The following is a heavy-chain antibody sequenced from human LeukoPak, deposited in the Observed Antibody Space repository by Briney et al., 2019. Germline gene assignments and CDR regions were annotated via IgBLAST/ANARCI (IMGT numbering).Heavy chain of an antibody. V-gene: IGHV3-64*04. CDR3: TTFFYSDAGNDY. Sequence: GGSLRLSCSASGFTFSSYAMHWVRQAPGKGLEYVSAISSNGGSTYYADSVKGRFTISRDNSKNTLYLQMNSLKTEDTAVYYCTTFFYSDAGNDYWGQGTLVTVSS. J-gene: IGHJ4*02. D-gene: IGHD3-3*01. CDR2: ISSNGGST. CDR1: GFTFSSYA.